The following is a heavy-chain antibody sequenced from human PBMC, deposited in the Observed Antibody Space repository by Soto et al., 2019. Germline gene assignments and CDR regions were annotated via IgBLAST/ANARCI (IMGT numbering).Heavy chain of an antibody. CDR3: ARGGTVTTRWGLFDY. CDR2: STDGSST. CDR1: GFTFSSFW. V-gene: IGHV3-74*01. Sequence: EVQLVESGGGLVQPRGSLRLSCAASGFTFSSFWMHWVCQTPGKGPVWVSRSTDGSSTGYADSVKGRFTISRDSAKNTLYLQMDSLRAEDTAIYYCARGGTVTTRWGLFDYLGQGTLVTVSS. J-gene: IGHJ4*02. D-gene: IGHD4-17*01.